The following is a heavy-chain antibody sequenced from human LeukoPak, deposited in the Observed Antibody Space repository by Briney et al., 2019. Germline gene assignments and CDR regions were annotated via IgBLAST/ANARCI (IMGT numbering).Heavy chain of an antibody. D-gene: IGHD3-9*01. CDR2: ISWDGGNT. CDR3: AIEISRLVIHAFDL. V-gene: IGHV3-43*01. Sequence: GGSLRLSCAASGFAFGHYTMHWVRQAPGKGLEWVSLISWDGGNTYYADSVKGRFTISRDNPKNTVYLQMNSLSTEDTAVYYCAIEISRLVIHAFDLWGQGTMVTVSS. CDR1: GFAFGHYT. J-gene: IGHJ3*01.